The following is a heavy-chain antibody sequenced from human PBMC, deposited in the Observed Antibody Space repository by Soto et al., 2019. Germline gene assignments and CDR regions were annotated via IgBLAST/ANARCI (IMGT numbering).Heavy chain of an antibody. Sequence: ASVKVSCKASGYTFTGYYMHWVRQAPGQGLEWMGWINPNSGGTNYAQKFQGWVTMTRDTSISTAYMELSRLRSDDTAVYYCASSIEGGVISDNYYYYGMDVWGQGTTVTVSS. D-gene: IGHD3-10*01. CDR3: ASSIEGGVISDNYYYYGMDV. CDR1: GYTFTGYY. J-gene: IGHJ6*02. CDR2: INPNSGGT. V-gene: IGHV1-2*04.